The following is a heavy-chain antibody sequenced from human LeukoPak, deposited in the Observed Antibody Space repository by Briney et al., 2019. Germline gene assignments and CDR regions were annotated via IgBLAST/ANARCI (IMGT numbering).Heavy chain of an antibody. Sequence: PGGSLRLSCAASGFTFSSYAMSWVRQAPGKGLEWVSGVTGSGNTRYYADSVEGRFTFSRDNSKNTLYLQMDSLRAEDTAVYYCAKAIRNLGWYFDLWGRGTLVTVSS. CDR1: GFTFSSYA. V-gene: IGHV3-23*01. CDR2: VTGSGNTR. D-gene: IGHD3-3*01. CDR3: AKAIRNLGWYFDL. J-gene: IGHJ2*01.